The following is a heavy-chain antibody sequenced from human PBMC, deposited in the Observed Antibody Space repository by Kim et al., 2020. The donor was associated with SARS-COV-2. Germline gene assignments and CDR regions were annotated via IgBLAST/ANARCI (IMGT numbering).Heavy chain of an antibody. Sequence: GGSLRLSCAASGFTFSSHSMNWVRQAPGKGLEWVSSITTTSFIYYADSVKSRFTISRDNAKNSLYLQMNSLRAEDTAVYYCARPIVGDTHYYGMDVWGPG. CDR1: GFTFSSHS. CDR2: ITTTSFI. J-gene: IGHJ6*02. D-gene: IGHD1-26*01. CDR3: ARPIVGDTHYYGMDV. V-gene: IGHV3-21*01.